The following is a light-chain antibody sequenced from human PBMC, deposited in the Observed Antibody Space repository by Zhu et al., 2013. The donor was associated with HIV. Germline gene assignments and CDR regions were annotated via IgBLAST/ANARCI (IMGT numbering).Light chain of an antibody. CDR1: QSVDNNF. V-gene: IGKV3-11*01. Sequence: EIVLTQSPATLSLSPGERATLSCRASQSVDNNFLAWYQHKPGQAPRLLIYGTSSRATGIPARFSGSGSGTDFTLTISSLEPEDFAVYYCQQRSNWLTFGGGTKVEIK. CDR3: QQRSNWLT. CDR2: GTS. J-gene: IGKJ4*01.